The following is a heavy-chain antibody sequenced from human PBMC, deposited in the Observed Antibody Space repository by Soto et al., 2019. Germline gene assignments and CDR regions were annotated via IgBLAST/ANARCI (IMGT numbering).Heavy chain of an antibody. CDR3: ARDQYYYDSSGYYPG. Sequence: ASVKVSCKASGYTFTGYYMHWVRQAPGQGLEWMGWINPNSGGTNYAQKFQGRVTMTRDTSISTAYMELSRLRSDDTAVYYCARDQYYYDSSGYYPGWGQGTLVT. CDR2: INPNSGGT. J-gene: IGHJ4*02. D-gene: IGHD3-22*01. V-gene: IGHV1-2*02. CDR1: GYTFTGYY.